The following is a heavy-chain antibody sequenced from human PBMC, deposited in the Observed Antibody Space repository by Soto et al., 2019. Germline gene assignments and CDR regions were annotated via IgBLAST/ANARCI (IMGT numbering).Heavy chain of an antibody. D-gene: IGHD3-9*01. Sequence: SETLSLTCTVSGGSIISSSYYWVLIRQPPGKGLEWIGSIYYSGSTYYNPSLKSRVTISVDTSKNQFSLKLSSVTAADTAVYYCASGYDILTGYPRGDYYGMDVWGQGTTVTV. J-gene: IGHJ6*02. CDR3: ASGYDILTGYPRGDYYGMDV. CDR2: IYYSGST. V-gene: IGHV4-39*01. CDR1: GGSIISSSYY.